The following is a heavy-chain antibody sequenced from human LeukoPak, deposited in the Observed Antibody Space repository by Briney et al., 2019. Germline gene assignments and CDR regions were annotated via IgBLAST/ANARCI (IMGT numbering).Heavy chain of an antibody. J-gene: IGHJ4*02. D-gene: IGHD4/OR15-4a*01. CDR1: GGSISGYC. Sequence: KASETLSLTCTVSGGSISGYCWSWIRQPPGKGLEWIGEINHSGSTNYNPSLKSLVTISVDTSKNQFSLKLSSVTAADTAVYYCARGRGVRLTSLGYWGQGTLVTVSS. V-gene: IGHV4-34*01. CDR3: ARGRGVRLTSLGY. CDR2: INHSGST.